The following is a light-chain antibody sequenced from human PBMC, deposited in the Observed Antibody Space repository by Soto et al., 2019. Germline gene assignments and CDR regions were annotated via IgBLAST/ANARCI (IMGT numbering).Light chain of an antibody. CDR1: QSVSSN. V-gene: IGKV3-15*01. J-gene: IGKJ4*01. CDR2: GAS. CDR3: QHRSNWPLT. Sequence: EIVMTQSPATLSVSPGERATLSCKASQSVSSNLAWYQQKPGQAPRLLIYGASTRATGIPARFSGGGSGTEFTLTISSLQSEDFAVYYCQHRSNWPLTFGGGTKVDI.